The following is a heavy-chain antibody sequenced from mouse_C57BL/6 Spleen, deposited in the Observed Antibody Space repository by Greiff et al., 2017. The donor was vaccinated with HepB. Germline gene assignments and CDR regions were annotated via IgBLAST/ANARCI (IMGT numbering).Heavy chain of an antibody. J-gene: IGHJ1*03. CDR2: IDPSDSYT. D-gene: IGHD2-1*01. CDR1: GYTFTSYW. Sequence: QVQLQQPGAELVKPGASVKLSCKASGYTFTSYWMQWVKQRPGQGLEWIGEIDPSDSYTNYNQKFKGKATLTVDTSSSPAYMQLSSLTSEDSAVYYCARSYGNYDVWGTGTTVTVSS. CDR3: ARSYGNYDV. V-gene: IGHV1-50*01.